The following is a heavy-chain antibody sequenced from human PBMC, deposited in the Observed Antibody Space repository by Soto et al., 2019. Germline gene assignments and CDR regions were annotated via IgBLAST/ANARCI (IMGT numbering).Heavy chain of an antibody. CDR1: GFTFRSYA. J-gene: IGHJ4*02. Sequence: PGGSLGLSCSASGFTFRSYAMNWVRQAPGKGLEWVSSISGSGDIIKYADSVRGRFTISRDNSKNTLYLQMNSLRAEDTAVYYCAKAVGYTYGPPYYFDYWGQGTLVTVSS. CDR3: AKAVGYTYGPPYYFDY. CDR2: ISGSGDII. V-gene: IGHV3-23*01. D-gene: IGHD5-18*01.